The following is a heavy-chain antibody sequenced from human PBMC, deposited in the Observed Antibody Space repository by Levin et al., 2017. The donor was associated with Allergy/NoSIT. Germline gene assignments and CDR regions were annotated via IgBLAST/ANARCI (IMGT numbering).Heavy chain of an antibody. CDR2: TLPMLGRA. D-gene: IGHD5-18*01. CDR1: GGTFSTTT. Sequence: SVKVSCKASGGTFSTTTFSWVRQAPGQGLEWMGRTLPMLGRADYAQKFQGRATINADKSTSTVDMELRSLTSEDTAVYYCARDGYTSAGALDTWGQGTLVTVSS. CDR3: ARDGYTSAGALDT. J-gene: IGHJ5*02. V-gene: IGHV1-69*08.